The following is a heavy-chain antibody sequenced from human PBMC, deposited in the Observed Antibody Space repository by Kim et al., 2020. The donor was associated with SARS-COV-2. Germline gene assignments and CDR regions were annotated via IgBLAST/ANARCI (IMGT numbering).Heavy chain of an antibody. CDR1: GGTFSSYA. V-gene: IGHV1-69*13. J-gene: IGHJ6*02. D-gene: IGHD6-6*01. CDR2: IIPIFGTA. CDR3: ARDWGAYSSSLIDGMDV. Sequence: SVKVSCKASGGTFSSYAISWVRQAPGQGLEWMGGIIPIFGTANYAQKFQGRVTITADESTSTAYMELSSLRSEDTAVYYCARDWGAYSSSLIDGMDVCGQGTTVTVSS.